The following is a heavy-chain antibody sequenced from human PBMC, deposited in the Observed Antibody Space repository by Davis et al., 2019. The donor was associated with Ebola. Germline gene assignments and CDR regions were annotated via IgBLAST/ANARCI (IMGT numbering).Heavy chain of an antibody. V-gene: IGHV1-8*01. CDR3: ARLRGPSWYFDL. CDR1: GYTFTSYD. J-gene: IGHJ2*01. CDR2: MNPNSGNT. Sequence: ASVKVSCKASGYTFTSYDINWVRQATGQGLEWMGWMNPNSGNTGYAQKFQGRVTITRDTSASIAYMDLSSLRSEDTAVYYCARLRGPSWYFDLWGRGTLVTVSS. D-gene: IGHD3-16*01.